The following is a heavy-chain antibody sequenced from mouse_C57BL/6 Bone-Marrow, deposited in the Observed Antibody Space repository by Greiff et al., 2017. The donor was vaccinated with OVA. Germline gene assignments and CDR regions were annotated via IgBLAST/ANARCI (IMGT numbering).Heavy chain of an antibody. V-gene: IGHV5-6*01. CDR2: ISSGGSYT. D-gene: IGHD1-1*01. CDR1: GFTFSSYG. J-gene: IGHJ2*01. Sequence: EVKLVESGGDLVKPGGSLKLSCAASGFTFSSYGMSWVRQTPDKRLEWVATISSGGSYTYYPDSVKGRFTISRDNAKNTLYLQRSSLKSENTAIDYCARQEEGELLRFYFDYWGQGTTLTVSS. CDR3: ARQEEGELLRFYFDY.